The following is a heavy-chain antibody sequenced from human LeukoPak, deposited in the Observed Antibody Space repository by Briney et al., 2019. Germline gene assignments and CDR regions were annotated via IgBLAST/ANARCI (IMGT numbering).Heavy chain of an antibody. CDR1: GFTFSSYE. CDR2: ISRSGSPI. D-gene: IGHD4-17*01. CDR3: ARTVHYAFGI. J-gene: IGHJ3*02. V-gene: IGHV3-48*03. Sequence: GGSLRLSCAASGFTFSSYEMNWVRQAPGKGLEWVSYISRSGSPIYYADSVKGRFTISRDNSKNTLYLQMNSLRADDTAVYYCARTVHYAFGIWGQGTMVTVSS.